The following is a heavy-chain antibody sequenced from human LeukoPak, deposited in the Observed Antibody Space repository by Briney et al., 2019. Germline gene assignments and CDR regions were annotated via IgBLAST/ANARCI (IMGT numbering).Heavy chain of an antibody. CDR3: ARHKLQAGWYFDL. Sequence: SETLSLTCTVSGGSISSYYWSWIRQPPGKGLEWIGYIYTSGSTNYNHSLKSRVTISVDTSKNQFSLKLSSVTAADTAVYYCARHKLQAGWYFDLWGRGTLVTVSS. CDR2: IYTSGST. J-gene: IGHJ2*01. V-gene: IGHV4-4*09. CDR1: GGSISSYY. D-gene: IGHD6-13*01.